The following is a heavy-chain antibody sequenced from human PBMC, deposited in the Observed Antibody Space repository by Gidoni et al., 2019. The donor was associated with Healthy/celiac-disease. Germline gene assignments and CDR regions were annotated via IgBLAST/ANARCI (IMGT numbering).Heavy chain of an antibody. Sequence: QVQLVQSGAEVKKPGSSVKVSCKASGGTFSSYAISWVRQAPGQGLEWMGGIIPIFGTANSAQKFQGRVTITADESTSTAYMELSSLRSEDTAVYYCARGHFAGFVVVPAAIPVFDYWGQGTLVTVSS. CDR2: IIPIFGTA. CDR1: GGTFSSYA. J-gene: IGHJ4*02. CDR3: ARGHFAGFVVVPAAIPVFDY. D-gene: IGHD2-2*02. V-gene: IGHV1-69*01.